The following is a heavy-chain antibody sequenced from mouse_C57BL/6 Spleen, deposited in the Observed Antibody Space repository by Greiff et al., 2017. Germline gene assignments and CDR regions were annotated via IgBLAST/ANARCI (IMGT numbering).Heavy chain of an antibody. CDR3: TGHSGSNYVHYAMDY. V-gene: IGHV1-15*01. CDR1: GYTFTDYE. D-gene: IGHD2-5*01. J-gene: IGHJ4*01. Sequence: VQLQQSGAELVRPGASVTLSCKASGYTFTDYEMHWVKQTPVHGLEWIGAIDPETGGTAYNQKFKGKAILTADKSSSTAYMELRSLTSEDSAVYYCTGHSGSNYVHYAMDYWGQGTTVTVSS. CDR2: IDPETGGT.